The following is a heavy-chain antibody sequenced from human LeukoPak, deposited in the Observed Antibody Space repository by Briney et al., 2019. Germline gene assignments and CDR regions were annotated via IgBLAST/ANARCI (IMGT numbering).Heavy chain of an antibody. D-gene: IGHD1-20*01. CDR1: GGSISSNNYY. V-gene: IGHV4-39*01. Sequence: SSETLSLTCTVSGGSISSNNYYWGWIRQPPGKGLEWIGSIYFSGSTYYNPSLKSRVTISVDTSRNQFSLKLSSVTAADTAVYYCARHSGITGYYFDYWGQGTLVTVSS. CDR2: IYFSGST. CDR3: ARHSGITGYYFDY. J-gene: IGHJ4*02.